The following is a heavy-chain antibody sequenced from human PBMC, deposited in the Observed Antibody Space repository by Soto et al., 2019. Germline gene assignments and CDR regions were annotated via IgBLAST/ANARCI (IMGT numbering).Heavy chain of an antibody. Sequence: GGSLRLSCVASGLTVSHNYMAWVRQAPEMGLEWVSILYTEGTTYYSDSVKGRFTISRDSSNNTLFLQMDSLRAEDTAVYYCVRPRPSGENYGMDVWGQGTTVTVSS. J-gene: IGHJ6*02. V-gene: IGHV3-53*01. CDR3: VRPRPSGENYGMDV. D-gene: IGHD3-16*01. CDR1: GLTVSHNY. CDR2: LYTEGTT.